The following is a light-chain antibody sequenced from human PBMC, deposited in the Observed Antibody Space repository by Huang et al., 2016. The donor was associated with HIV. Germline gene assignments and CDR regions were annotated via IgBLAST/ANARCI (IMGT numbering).Light chain of an antibody. CDR2: GAS. CDR3: HQYGRSPYT. CDR1: QSMRTY. Sequence: EIVLTQSPGTLSLSPGERATLSCRASQSMRTYLAWFQQKPGQTPRLLIDGASNRATGIPDRFSGSGSGTDFSLIISRLEPEDFAVYYCHQYGRSPYTFGQGTKLEIK. V-gene: IGKV3-20*01. J-gene: IGKJ2*01.